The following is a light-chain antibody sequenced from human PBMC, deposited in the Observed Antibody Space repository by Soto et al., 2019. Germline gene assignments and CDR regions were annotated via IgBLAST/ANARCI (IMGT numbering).Light chain of an antibody. J-gene: IGKJ5*01. V-gene: IGKV3-11*01. CDR2: DAS. CDR3: KPSNVGTPIT. Sequence: EVVLTQSPATLSLSPGERATLSCRASQSIRTSLAWYQQKPGQAPRLVIFDASNRANGVPARFGGSGSGTDFTLTINSLEPEDVAVYYCKPSNVGTPITVGQGTRRESK. CDR1: QSIRTS.